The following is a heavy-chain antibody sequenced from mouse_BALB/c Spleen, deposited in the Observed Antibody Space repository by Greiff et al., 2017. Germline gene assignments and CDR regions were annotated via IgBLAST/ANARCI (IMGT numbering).Heavy chain of an antibody. D-gene: IGHD1-2*01. CDR2: ISDGGSYT. CDR1: GFTFSDYY. J-gene: IGHJ2*01. CDR3: ARAMNTTATLDD. V-gene: IGHV5-4*02. Sequence: EVQRVESGGGLVKPGGSLKLSCAASGFTFSDYYMYWVRQTPEKRLEWVATISDGGSYTYYPDSVKWRFTISRDNDKNNLYLQMSSLKSEDTAMYYCARAMNTTATLDDWGKGTTRTVAA.